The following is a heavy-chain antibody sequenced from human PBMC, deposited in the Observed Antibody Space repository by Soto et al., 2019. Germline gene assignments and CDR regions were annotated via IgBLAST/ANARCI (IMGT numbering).Heavy chain of an antibody. J-gene: IGHJ3*02. CDR1: GSTCRGYA. Sequence: LRLTCAASGSTCRGYAMGGVRQAPGDWLEWGSATSESGGSTYYSDSVKGGFTISRDNSKNTLYLQMNSLRAEDTAVSYCSTDKPGTTAFDIWGRGTLVTVS. V-gene: IGHV3-23*01. CDR3: STDKPGTTAFDI. CDR2: TSESGGST. D-gene: IGHD1-1*01.